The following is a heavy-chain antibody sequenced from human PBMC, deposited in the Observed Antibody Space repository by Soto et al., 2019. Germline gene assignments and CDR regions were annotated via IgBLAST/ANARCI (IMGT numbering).Heavy chain of an antibody. Sequence: GSLRLSCAASGFIFNNYAMSWVRQAPGKGLEWVSFISAGGGSPNYADSLKARFTISRDNSKNMVYLQMNSLRAEDTAVYYCAKGGDFYDFVTGYYLTGHYFEYWGQGT. CDR2: ISAGGGSP. J-gene: IGHJ4*02. V-gene: IGHV3-23*01. CDR3: AKGGDFYDFVTGYYLTGHYFEY. D-gene: IGHD3-9*01. CDR1: GFIFNNYA.